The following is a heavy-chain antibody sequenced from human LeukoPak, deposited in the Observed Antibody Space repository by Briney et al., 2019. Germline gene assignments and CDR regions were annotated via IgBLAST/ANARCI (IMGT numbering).Heavy chain of an antibody. CDR3: ARDRVTGTSRGSENDY. Sequence: GGSLRLSCAASGFTFSSYSMNWVRQAPGKGLECVSYIRSTSTIYYADSVKGRFTISRDNAKNSLYLQMNSLRDEDTAVYYCARDRVTGTSRGSENDYWGQGTLVTVSS. CDR2: IRSTSTI. V-gene: IGHV3-48*02. CDR1: GFTFSSYS. J-gene: IGHJ4*02. D-gene: IGHD1-20*01.